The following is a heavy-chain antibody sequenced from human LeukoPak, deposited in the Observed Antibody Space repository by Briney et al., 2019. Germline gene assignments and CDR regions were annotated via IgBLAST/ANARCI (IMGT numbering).Heavy chain of an antibody. CDR2: ISYDGDNK. CDR1: GFTFRSYG. V-gene: IGHV3-30*03. J-gene: IGHJ3*02. Sequence: GGSLRLSCADSGFTFRSYGMHWVRQAPGKGLEWVAVISYDGDNKYYADSVKGRFTNSRDNSKNTLYLQMNSLRVEDTAVYYCSGSRPTFDAFEIWGQGTMVTVSS. CDR3: SGSRPTFDAFEI.